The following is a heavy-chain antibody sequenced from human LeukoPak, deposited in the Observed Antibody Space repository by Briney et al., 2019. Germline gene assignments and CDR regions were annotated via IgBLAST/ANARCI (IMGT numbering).Heavy chain of an antibody. CDR1: GGSFSGYY. Sequence: PSETLSLTCAVYGGSFSGYYWSWIRQPPGKGLEWIGEINHSGSTNYNPSLKSRVTISVDTSKNQFSLKLSSVTAADTAVYYCARGPRYYDDSGGYHPRGDAFDIWGQGTMVTVSS. CDR3: ARGPRYYDDSGGYHPRGDAFDI. D-gene: IGHD3-22*01. J-gene: IGHJ3*02. V-gene: IGHV4-34*01. CDR2: INHSGST.